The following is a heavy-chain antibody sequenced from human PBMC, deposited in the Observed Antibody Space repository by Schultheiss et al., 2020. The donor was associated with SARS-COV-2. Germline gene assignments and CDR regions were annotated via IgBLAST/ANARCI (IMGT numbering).Heavy chain of an antibody. D-gene: IGHD6-13*01. CDR3: ARSDGSSWRKGGYFQH. CDR1: GGSVSSGSYY. V-gene: IGHV4-31*03. Sequence: SETLSLTCTVSGGSVSSGSYYWSWIRQPPGKGLEWIGYMYYSGGTYYNSSLKSRVTTSVDTSKNQFSLKLSSVTAADTAVYYCARSDGSSWRKGGYFQHWGQGTLVTVSS. J-gene: IGHJ1*01. CDR2: MYYSGGT.